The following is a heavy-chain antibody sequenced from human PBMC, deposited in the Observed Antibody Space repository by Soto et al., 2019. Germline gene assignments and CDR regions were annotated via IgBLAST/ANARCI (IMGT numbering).Heavy chain of an antibody. CDR3: ARGLRDSSGYYAFDY. V-gene: IGHV4-34*01. D-gene: IGHD3-22*01. Sequence: SETLSLTCAVYGGSFSGYYWSWIRQPPGKGLEWIGEINHSGSTNYNPSLKSRVTISVDTSKNQFSLKLSSVTAADTAVYYCARGLRDSSGYYAFDYWGQGTLVTVSS. CDR2: INHSGST. J-gene: IGHJ4*02. CDR1: GGSFSGYY.